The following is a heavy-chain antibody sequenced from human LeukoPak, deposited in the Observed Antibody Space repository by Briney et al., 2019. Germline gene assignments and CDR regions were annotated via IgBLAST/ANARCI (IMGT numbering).Heavy chain of an antibody. CDR3: ARDPRRGFSPDAFDI. D-gene: IGHD3-10*01. J-gene: IGHJ3*02. Sequence: GGSLRLSCAASGFTFSSYAMSWVRQAPGKGLEWVSVISGSGGSTYYADSVKGRFTISRDNAKNSLFLQMNNLRAEDTAVYYCARDPRRGFSPDAFDIWGQGTMVTVSS. V-gene: IGHV3-23*01. CDR2: ISGSGGST. CDR1: GFTFSSYA.